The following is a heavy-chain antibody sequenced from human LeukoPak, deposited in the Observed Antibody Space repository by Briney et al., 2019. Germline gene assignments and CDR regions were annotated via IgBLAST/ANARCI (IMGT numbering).Heavy chain of an antibody. D-gene: IGHD6-19*01. Sequence: GGSLRLSCAASGFTFSSYAMSWVRQAPGKGLEWVSTISGSGSGGITYYAASVKGRFTISRDNSNDTLHLQMNSLRAEDTAVYYCAKLLAVTNSYYFNYWGQGTLVTVSS. J-gene: IGHJ4*02. CDR3: AKLLAVTNSYYFNY. CDR1: GFTFSSYA. V-gene: IGHV3-23*01. CDR2: ISGSGSGGIT.